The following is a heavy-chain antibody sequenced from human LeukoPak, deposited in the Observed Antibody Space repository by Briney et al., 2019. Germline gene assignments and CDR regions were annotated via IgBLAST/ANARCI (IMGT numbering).Heavy chain of an antibody. V-gene: IGHV1-69*13. Sequence: SVKVSCKASGGTFSSYAISWVRQAPGQGLEWMGGIIPIFGTANYAQKFQGRVTITADESTSTAYMELSSLRSEDTAVYYCARDRIYYDFWSGCRFFQHWGQGTLVTVSS. CDR3: ARDRIYYDFWSGCRFFQH. J-gene: IGHJ1*01. D-gene: IGHD3-3*01. CDR2: IIPIFGTA. CDR1: GGTFSSYA.